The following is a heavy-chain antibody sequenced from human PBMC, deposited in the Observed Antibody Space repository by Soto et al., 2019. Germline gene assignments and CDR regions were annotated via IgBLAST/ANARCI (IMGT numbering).Heavy chain of an antibody. J-gene: IGHJ5*02. D-gene: IGHD3-16*01. CDR1: GYIFSANY. V-gene: IGHV1-2*02. Sequence: ASVKVSCKASGYIFSANYIHWVRQAPGQGLEWLGWINPHSGDTGYAQKFQGRVTMTRDISIATAYMELSSLRSDDTAIYYCARMATFGSLNWFDPWGQGTLVTVSS. CDR2: INPHSGDT. CDR3: ARMATFGSLNWFDP.